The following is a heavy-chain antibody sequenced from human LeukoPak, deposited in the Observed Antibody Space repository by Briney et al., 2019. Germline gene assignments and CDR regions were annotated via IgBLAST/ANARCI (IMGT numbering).Heavy chain of an antibody. CDR3: TRVTYYYDDSGYFHFDS. V-gene: IGHV3-49*04. CDR2: IRRKAHGGTT. CDR1: GFTFGDYA. J-gene: IGHJ4*02. D-gene: IGHD3-22*01. Sequence: GGSLRLSCTTSGFTFGDYAMSWVRQAPGKGLEWVSFIRRKAHGGTTEYAASVKGRFSSSRDDSKSIAHLQMNSLKTEDTAVYFCTRVTYYYDDSGYFHFDSWGQGSLVTVSS.